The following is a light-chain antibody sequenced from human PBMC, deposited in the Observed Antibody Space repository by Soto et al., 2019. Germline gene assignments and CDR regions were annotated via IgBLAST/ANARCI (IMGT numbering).Light chain of an antibody. V-gene: IGKV3-20*01. CDR2: GAS. Sequence: EIVLTQSPGTLSLSPGERATLSCRASQSVSNNYLAWCQQKPGQAPRLLIYGASNRATSIPDRFSGSGSGTDFTRTISRLEPEDFAVYYCQQYCSSGTFGQGTKVEIK. J-gene: IGKJ1*01. CDR3: QQYCSSGT. CDR1: QSVSNNY.